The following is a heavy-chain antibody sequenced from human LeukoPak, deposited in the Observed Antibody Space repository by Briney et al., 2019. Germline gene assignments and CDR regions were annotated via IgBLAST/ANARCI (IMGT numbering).Heavy chain of an antibody. Sequence: GGSLRLSCAASGFTFRSYGMHWVRQAPGKGLEWVAIIWYDGSNKYYADSVKGRFTISRDNSKNTLYLRMNGLRAEDTAVYYCAKGREEAGYNDFDDWGQGSLVAVSS. CDR2: IWYDGSNK. CDR3: AKGREEAGYNDFDD. J-gene: IGHJ4*02. D-gene: IGHD5-24*01. CDR1: GFTFRSYG. V-gene: IGHV3-33*06.